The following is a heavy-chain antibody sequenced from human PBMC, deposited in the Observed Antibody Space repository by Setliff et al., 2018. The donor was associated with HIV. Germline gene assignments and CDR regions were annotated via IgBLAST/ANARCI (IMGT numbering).Heavy chain of an antibody. CDR2: TIHSGST. CDR3: AREVGDVIISSDAFDF. V-gene: IGHV4-34*12. J-gene: IGHJ3*01. D-gene: IGHD3-10*01. CDR1: GGSFSGYY. Sequence: SETLSLTCAVYGGSFSGYYWSWIRQPPGKGLEWIGETIHSGSTNYNPSLKSRVTISMDTSKNQFSLDLSSVTAADTAVYFCAREVGDVIISSDAFDFWGQGTMVTVSS.